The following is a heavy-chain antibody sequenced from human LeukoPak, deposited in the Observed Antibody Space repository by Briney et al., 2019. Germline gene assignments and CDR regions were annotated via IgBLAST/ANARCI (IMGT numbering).Heavy chain of an antibody. D-gene: IGHD4-17*01. V-gene: IGHV1-2*02. J-gene: IGHJ4*02. CDR3: ARSLTTVPFDY. Sequence: GASVKVSCKASGYTFTSYYMHWVRQAPGQGLEWMGWINPSTGVTNSAPSFLGRVTMTRDTSITTVFMEMSSLKADDTALFYCARSLTTVPFDYWGQGTLLTVSS. CDR2: INPSTGVT. CDR1: GYTFTSYY.